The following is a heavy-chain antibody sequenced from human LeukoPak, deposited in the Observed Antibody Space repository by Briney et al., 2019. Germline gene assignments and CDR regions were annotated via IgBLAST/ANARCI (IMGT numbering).Heavy chain of an antibody. CDR2: IRIKTNSYAT. CDR1: GFTFSGSD. Sequence: GGSLRLSCAASGFTFSGSDMHWVRQASGKGLEWVGRIRIKTNSYATAYAASVKGRFTISRDDSKNTAYLQMNSLKTEDTAVYYCTTLDFDYWGQGTLVTVSS. V-gene: IGHV3-73*01. J-gene: IGHJ4*02. CDR3: TTLDFDY.